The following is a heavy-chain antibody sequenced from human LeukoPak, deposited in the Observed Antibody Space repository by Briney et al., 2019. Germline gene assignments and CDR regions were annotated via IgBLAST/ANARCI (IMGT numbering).Heavy chain of an antibody. D-gene: IGHD1-26*01. Sequence: GRSLRLSCAASGFTFSSYAMSWVRQAPGKGPEWVSTISIDGGRTYYADSVKGRFTISRDNSKNTMYLQMNSLGAEDTAVYYCAKVIVGRYGLFDDWGQGTLVTV. CDR1: GFTFSSYA. J-gene: IGHJ4*02. CDR3: AKVIVGRYGLFDD. CDR2: ISIDGGRT. V-gene: IGHV3-23*01.